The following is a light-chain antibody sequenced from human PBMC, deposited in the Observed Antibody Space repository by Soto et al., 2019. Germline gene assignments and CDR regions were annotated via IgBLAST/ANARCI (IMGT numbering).Light chain of an antibody. CDR1: QNVNSW. CDR3: QQYNRYSWT. J-gene: IGKJ1*01. V-gene: IGKV1-5*03. Sequence: QMTQSPSTLSASVGDRVTITCRASQNVNSWLAWYQQRPGKAPNLLIYEASKLETGVPSRFGGSGSGTEFTLTISSLQPDDFATYYCQQYNRYSWTFGQGTKVDIK. CDR2: EAS.